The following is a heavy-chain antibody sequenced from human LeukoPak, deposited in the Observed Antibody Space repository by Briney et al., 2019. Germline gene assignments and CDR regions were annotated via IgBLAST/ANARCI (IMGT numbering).Heavy chain of an antibody. D-gene: IGHD3-22*01. Sequence: GGSLRLSCAASGFTFSSYEMNWVRQAPGKGLEWVSYISSSGSTIYYADSVKGRFTISRDNSRNTLYLQMNSLRAEDTAVYYCARVMYYYDSSGYYYGAAFDIWGQGTMVTVSS. J-gene: IGHJ3*02. CDR2: ISSSGSTI. V-gene: IGHV3-48*03. CDR3: ARVMYYYDSSGYYYGAAFDI. CDR1: GFTFSSYE.